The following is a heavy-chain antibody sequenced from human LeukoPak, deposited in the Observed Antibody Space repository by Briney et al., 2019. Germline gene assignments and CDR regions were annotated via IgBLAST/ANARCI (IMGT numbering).Heavy chain of an antibody. CDR3: AKDRGYSGSPHFDY. J-gene: IGHJ4*02. D-gene: IGHD1-26*01. Sequence: GGSLRLSCAASGFTFSSYGMHWVRQAPGKGLEWVAVISYDGSNKYYADSVKGRFTISRDNSKNTLYLQMNSLRAEDTAVYYCAKDRGYSGSPHFDYWGQGTLVTVSS. CDR2: ISYDGSNK. V-gene: IGHV3-30*18. CDR1: GFTFSSYG.